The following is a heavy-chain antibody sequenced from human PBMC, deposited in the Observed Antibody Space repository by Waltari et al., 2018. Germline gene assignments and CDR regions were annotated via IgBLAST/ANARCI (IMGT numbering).Heavy chain of an antibody. D-gene: IGHD3-10*01. J-gene: IGHJ4*02. CDR3: AKSLGDTYGRYPMDY. CDR2: ISGSGGST. CDR1: GFTFSSYA. Sequence: EVQLLESGGGLVQPGGSLRLSCAASGFTFSSYAMSWVRQAPGKGLEWVSAISGSGGSTYYADSVKGRFTISRDNSRDTLYLQMNTLTAGDTAIYYCAKSLGDTYGRYPMDYWGQGTLVTVSS. V-gene: IGHV3-23*01.